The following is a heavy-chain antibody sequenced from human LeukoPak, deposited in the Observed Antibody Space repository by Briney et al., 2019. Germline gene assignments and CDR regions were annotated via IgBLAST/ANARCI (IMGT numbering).Heavy chain of an antibody. CDR2: INQDASGA. CDR3: ARGLRWPDF. Sequence: GGSLRLSCKTSGLTFRDDWMNWVRQAPGKGPEWVANINQDASGASYVDSVRGRFTISRDNAKESVYLQMNSLRADDTAIYYCARGLRWPDFWGQGTLVTVSS. V-gene: IGHV3-7*03. D-gene: IGHD4-23*01. J-gene: IGHJ4*02. CDR1: GLTFRDDW.